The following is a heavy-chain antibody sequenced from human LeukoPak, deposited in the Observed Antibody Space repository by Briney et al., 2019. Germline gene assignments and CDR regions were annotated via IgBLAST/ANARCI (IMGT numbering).Heavy chain of an antibody. CDR3: ARGASDF. V-gene: IGHV4-34*01. Sequence: PSESLSLTCAVYGGSFSGYYWGWVRQPPGKGLEWVGEINHSGSANYNPSPKNRVTISVDTSKNEFPLKLGSVTAADTAVYYCARGASDFWSQGTLVTVSS. J-gene: IGHJ4*02. CDR1: GGSFSGYY. D-gene: IGHD3-3*01. CDR2: INHSGSA.